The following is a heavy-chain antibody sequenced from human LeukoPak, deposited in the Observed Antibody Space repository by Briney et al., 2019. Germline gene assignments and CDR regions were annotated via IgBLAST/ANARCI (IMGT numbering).Heavy chain of an antibody. Sequence: GGSLRLSCKVSGLSFTTYGMNWVRQAPGKGLEWLSFIGTANERSYADSVKGRFTISRDNADNSLYLQMSSLTAEDTAVYYCARDPNGNPDFDYWGQGTLVTVSS. V-gene: IGHV3-48*01. J-gene: IGHJ4*02. CDR1: GLSFTTYG. D-gene: IGHD2-8*01. CDR2: IGTANER. CDR3: ARDPNGNPDFDY.